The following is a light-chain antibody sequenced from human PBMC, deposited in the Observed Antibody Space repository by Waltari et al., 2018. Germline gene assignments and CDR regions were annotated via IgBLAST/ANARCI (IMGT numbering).Light chain of an antibody. CDR1: QSVSSY. V-gene: IGKV3-11*01. CDR3: QQRGNWPRT. J-gene: IGKJ2*01. CDR2: DAS. Sequence: EIVLTQSPATLSLSPGERATLPCRPSQSVSSYLAWYQQKPDQAPRLLIYDASNRATGIPARFSGSGSGTDFTLTISSLEPEDFAVYYCQQRGNWPRTFGQGTKLEIK.